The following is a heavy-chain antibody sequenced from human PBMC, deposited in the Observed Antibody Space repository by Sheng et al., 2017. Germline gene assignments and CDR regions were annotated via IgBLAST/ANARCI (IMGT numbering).Heavy chain of an antibody. D-gene: IGHD6-13*01. CDR2: IDPDGSEK. Sequence: EVQLVESGGGLVQPGGSLRLSCAASGFTFRSHWMSWVRQAPGKGLEWVANIDPDGSEKFHVDSVKGRFTISRDNAKNSVYLQMDSLRAEDTAVYYCARDHVAPGIIFDYWGQGTLGHRLL. CDR3: ARDHVAPGIIFDY. CDR1: GFTFRSHW. V-gene: IGHV3-7*01. J-gene: IGHJ4*02.